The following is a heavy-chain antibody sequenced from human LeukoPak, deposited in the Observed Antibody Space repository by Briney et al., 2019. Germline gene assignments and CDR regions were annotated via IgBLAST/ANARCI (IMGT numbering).Heavy chain of an antibody. CDR3: AKDYGYSSSWYDY. D-gene: IGHD6-13*01. CDR1: GFTFSSYS. V-gene: IGHV3-21*04. CDR2: ISSSSSYI. Sequence: GGSLRLSCAASGFTFSSYSMSWVRQAPGKGLEWVSSISSSSSYIYYADSVKGRFTISRDNAKKTLYLQMNSLRPEDTALYYCAKDYGYSSSWYDYWGQGTLVTVSS. J-gene: IGHJ4*02.